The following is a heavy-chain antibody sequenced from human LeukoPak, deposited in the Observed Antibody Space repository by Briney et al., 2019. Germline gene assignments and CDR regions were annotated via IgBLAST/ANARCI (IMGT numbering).Heavy chain of an antibody. D-gene: IGHD3-10*01. J-gene: IGHJ4*02. Sequence: PGGSLRLSCAASGFTFSSYGMHWVRQAPGKGLEWVAVIWYDGSNKYYADSVKGRFTISRDNSKNTLYLQMNSLRAEDTAVYYCAKHGSGTDQDYFDYWGQGTLVTVSS. CDR2: IWYDGSNK. V-gene: IGHV3-33*06. CDR1: GFTFSSYG. CDR3: AKHGSGTDQDYFDY.